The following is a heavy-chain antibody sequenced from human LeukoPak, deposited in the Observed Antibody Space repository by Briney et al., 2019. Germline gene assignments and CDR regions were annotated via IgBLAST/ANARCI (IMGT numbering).Heavy chain of an antibody. J-gene: IGHJ4*02. D-gene: IGHD1-26*01. CDR1: GGSFSGYY. CDR3: ARGSGSYPRARPFDY. CDR2: INHSGST. V-gene: IGHV4-34*01. Sequence: PSETLSLTCAVYGGSFSGYYWSWILQPPGKGLEWIGEINHSGSTNYNPSLKSRVTISVDTSKNQFSLKLSSVTAADTAVYYCARGSGSYPRARPFDYWGQGTLVTVSS.